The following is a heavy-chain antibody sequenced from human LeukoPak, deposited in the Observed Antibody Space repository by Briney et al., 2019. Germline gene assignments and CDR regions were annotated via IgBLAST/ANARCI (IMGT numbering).Heavy chain of an antibody. CDR3: AKDGGIAVAGHFDY. Sequence: GGSLRLSCAASGFTFSSYGMHWVRQAPGKGLEWVAFIRYDGSNKYYADSVKGRFTISRDNSKNTLYLQMNSLRAEDTAVYYCAKDGGIAVAGHFDYWGQGTLVTVSS. CDR2: IRYDGSNK. J-gene: IGHJ4*02. D-gene: IGHD6-19*01. V-gene: IGHV3-30*02. CDR1: GFTFSSYG.